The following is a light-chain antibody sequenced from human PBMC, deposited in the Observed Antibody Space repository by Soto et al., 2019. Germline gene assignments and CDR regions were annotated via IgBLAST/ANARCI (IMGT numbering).Light chain of an antibody. J-gene: IGKJ5*01. CDR3: QQLNTLPFT. CDR1: HDISTY. V-gene: IGKV1-9*01. Sequence: DIQLPQSPSLLSASVGARVTITCRASHDISTYLAWYQQKPGKAPKLMIYEASTLQSGVPSRFSGSGSGTEFTLTISGLLPEDFATYHCQQLNTLPFTFGQGTRLEI. CDR2: EAS.